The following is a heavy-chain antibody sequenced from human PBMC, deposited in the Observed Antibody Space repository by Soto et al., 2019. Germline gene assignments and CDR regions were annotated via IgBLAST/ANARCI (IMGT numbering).Heavy chain of an antibody. D-gene: IGHD2-15*01. CDR1: GGSISSGGYY. V-gene: IGHV4-31*03. CDR3: ARASGIVVVVAATLGYYFDC. J-gene: IGHJ4*02. Sequence: QVQLQESGPGLVKPSQTLSLTCTVSGGSISSGGYYWSWIRQHPGKGLEWIGYIYYSGSTYYNPSLKSRVTITVDTSKNQFSLKLSSVTAADTAVYYCARASGIVVVVAATLGYYFDCWGQGTLDTVSS. CDR2: IYYSGST.